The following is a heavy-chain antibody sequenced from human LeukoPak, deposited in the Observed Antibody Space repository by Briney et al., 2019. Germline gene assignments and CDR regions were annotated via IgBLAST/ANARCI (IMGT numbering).Heavy chain of an antibody. V-gene: IGHV3-64*01. J-gene: IGHJ4*02. CDR3: ARGDSSWPLDY. CDR2: ISSNGGST. Sequence: GGSLRLSCAASGFTFSSYAMHWVRQAPGKGLEYVSAISSNGGSTYYANSVKGRFTISRDNSKNTLYLQMGSLRAEDMAVYYCARGDSSWPLDYWGQGTLVTVSS. CDR1: GFTFSSYA. D-gene: IGHD6-13*01.